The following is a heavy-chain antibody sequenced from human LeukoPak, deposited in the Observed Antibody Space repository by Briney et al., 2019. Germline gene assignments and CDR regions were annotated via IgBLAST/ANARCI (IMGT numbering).Heavy chain of an antibody. CDR2: IKQDGSEK. J-gene: IGHJ4*02. D-gene: IGHD3-22*01. CDR1: GFTFSTYW. V-gene: IGHV3-7*01. CDR3: ARDRSYYDSSGCFDY. Sequence: GGSLRLSCAASGFTFSTYWMSWVRQAPGKGLEWVANIKQDGSEKSYVDSVKGRFSISRDNAKNSLYLQMNSLRAEDTAVYYCARDRSYYDSSGCFDYWGQGTLVTVSS.